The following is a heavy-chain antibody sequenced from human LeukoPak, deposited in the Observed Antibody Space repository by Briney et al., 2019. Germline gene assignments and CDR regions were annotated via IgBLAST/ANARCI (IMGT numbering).Heavy chain of an antibody. CDR2: IIPIFGTA. J-gene: IGHJ4*02. CDR1: GGTFSSYA. CDR3: ARGIVGATYRFDY. Sequence: VASVKVSCKASGGTFSSYAISWVRQAPGQGLEWMEGIIPIFGTANYAQKFQGRVTITADESTSTAYMELSSLRSEDTAVYYCARGIVGATYRFDYWGQGTLVTVSS. V-gene: IGHV1-69*13. D-gene: IGHD1-26*01.